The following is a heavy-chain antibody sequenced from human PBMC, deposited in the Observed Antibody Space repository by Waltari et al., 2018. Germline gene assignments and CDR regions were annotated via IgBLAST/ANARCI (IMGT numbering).Heavy chain of an antibody. CDR3: AKEDFGGVDH. CDR1: GFTFNNYA. J-gene: IGHJ5*02. D-gene: IGHD3-16*01. Sequence: EVQLLESGGGLVQPGGSLRLSWAASGFTFNNYAMSWVRQAPGKGLEWVSVIYSGGTTYYADSVKGRFTISRDNSKNTLYLQMNSLRPEDTAVYHCAKEDFGGVDHWGQGTLVTVSS. V-gene: IGHV3-23*03. CDR2: VIYSGGTT.